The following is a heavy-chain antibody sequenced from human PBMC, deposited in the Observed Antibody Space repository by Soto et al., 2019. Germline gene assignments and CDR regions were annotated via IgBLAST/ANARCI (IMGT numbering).Heavy chain of an antibody. Sequence: ASVKVSCKASGYTFTGYYMHWVRQAPGQGLEWMGWINPNSGGTNYAQKFQGWVTMTRDTSISTAYMELSRLRSDDTAVYYCARGYCSSTSCYSPYYYYYFGMDVWGQGTTVTVS. V-gene: IGHV1-2*04. CDR1: GYTFTGYY. D-gene: IGHD2-2*01. CDR2: INPNSGGT. CDR3: ARGYCSSTSCYSPYYYYYFGMDV. J-gene: IGHJ6*02.